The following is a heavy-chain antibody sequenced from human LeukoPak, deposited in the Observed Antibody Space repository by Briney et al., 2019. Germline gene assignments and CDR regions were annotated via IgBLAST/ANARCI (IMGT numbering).Heavy chain of an antibody. V-gene: IGHV3-23*01. CDR2: ISGGEIST. D-gene: IGHD3-22*01. J-gene: IGHJ4*02. Sequence: GGSLTLSCAASGFTFSDYAMGWVRQAPGEGLEWVSDISGGEISTYYADSVRGRFTISRDNSRNTLSLQMNSLGAQDTAVYYCAKLGTYDSRGYYFLFDSWGQGTLVTVSS. CDR3: AKLGTYDSRGYYFLFDS. CDR1: GFTFSDYA.